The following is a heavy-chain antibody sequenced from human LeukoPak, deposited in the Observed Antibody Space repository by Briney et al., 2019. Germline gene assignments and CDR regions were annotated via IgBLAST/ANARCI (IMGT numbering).Heavy chain of an antibody. Sequence: EASVKVSCKVSGYTLTELSMHWVRQAPGKGLEWMGGFDPEDGETIYAQKFQGRVTMTEDTSTDTAYMELSSLRSEDTAVYYCATDMYSSGYYFDYWGQGTLVTVSS. CDR2: FDPEDGET. D-gene: IGHD3-22*01. V-gene: IGHV1-24*01. J-gene: IGHJ4*02. CDR3: ATDMYSSGYYFDY. CDR1: GYTLTELS.